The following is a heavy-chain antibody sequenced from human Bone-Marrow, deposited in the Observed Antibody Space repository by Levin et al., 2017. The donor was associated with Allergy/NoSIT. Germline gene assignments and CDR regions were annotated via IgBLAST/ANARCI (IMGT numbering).Heavy chain of an antibody. V-gene: IGHV3-23*01. D-gene: IGHD4-23*01. CDR1: GFPFSNYA. Sequence: LSLTCAASGFPFSNYAMTWVRQAPGKGLEWVSSISGSGGSTYYADSVKGRFTISRDNSKNTLYLQMNSLRAEDTAIYYCAKDVSRGNCYDSWGQGTLVTVSS. J-gene: IGHJ4*02. CDR2: ISGSGGST. CDR3: AKDVSRGNCYDS.